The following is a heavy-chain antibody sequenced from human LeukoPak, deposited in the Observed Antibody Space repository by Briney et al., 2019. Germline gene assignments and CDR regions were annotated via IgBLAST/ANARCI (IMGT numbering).Heavy chain of an antibody. CDR3: ARQRWLGAFDI. J-gene: IGHJ3*02. D-gene: IGHD6-19*01. Sequence: SETLSLTCTVSGASLSSSYWSWIRQPPGKGLEWIGYIYYSGSTNYNPSLKSRVTISVDTSKNQFSLKLSSVTAADTAVYYCARQRWLGAFDIWGQGTMVTVSS. CDR2: IYYSGST. CDR1: GASLSSSY. V-gene: IGHV4-59*08.